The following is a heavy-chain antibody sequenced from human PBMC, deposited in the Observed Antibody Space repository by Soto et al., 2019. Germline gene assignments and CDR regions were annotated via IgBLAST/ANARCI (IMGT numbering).Heavy chain of an antibody. Sequence: GHSVYVYCKASGGTFRRYAISWVRQAPGQGLEWMGGIIPIFGTANYAQKFQGRVTITADESTSTAYMELSSLRSEDTAVYYCASDSVLRYFDWFKVGCMDVWGQGTSGTVFS. CDR1: GGTFRRYA. J-gene: IGHJ6*02. CDR2: IIPIFGTA. V-gene: IGHV1-69*13. D-gene: IGHD3-9*01. CDR3: ASDSVLRYFDWFKVGCMDV.